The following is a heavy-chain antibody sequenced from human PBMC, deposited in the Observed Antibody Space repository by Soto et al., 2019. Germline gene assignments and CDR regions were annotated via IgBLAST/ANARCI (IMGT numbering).Heavy chain of an antibody. CDR3: AKDTSENYYGSGYDY. D-gene: IGHD3-10*01. Sequence: GGSLRLSCAASGFTFDDYAMHWVRQAPGKGLEWVSGISWNSGSIGYADSVKGRFTISRDNAKNSLYLQMNSLRAEDTALYYCAKDTSENYYGSGYDYWGQGTLVTVSS. V-gene: IGHV3-9*01. J-gene: IGHJ4*02. CDR2: ISWNSGSI. CDR1: GFTFDDYA.